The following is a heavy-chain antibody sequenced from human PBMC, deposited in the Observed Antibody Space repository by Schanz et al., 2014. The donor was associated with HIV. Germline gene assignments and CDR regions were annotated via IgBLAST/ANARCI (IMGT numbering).Heavy chain of an antibody. J-gene: IGHJ6*02. D-gene: IGHD4-17*01. Sequence: QVQLVESGGGVVQPGRSLRLSCAASGFTFSRYAMHWVRQPPGKGLDWVAVISFDGSNKYYADSVKGRFTISRDDSRNTLFLQMNSLRAEDTAVYYCAKGARAHKVTTGVDVWGPGTTVTVSS. CDR1: GFTFSRYA. CDR2: ISFDGSNK. CDR3: AKGARAHKVTTGVDV. V-gene: IGHV3-30-3*01.